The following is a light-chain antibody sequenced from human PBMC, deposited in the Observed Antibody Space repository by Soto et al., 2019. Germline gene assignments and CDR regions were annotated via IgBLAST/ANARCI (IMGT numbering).Light chain of an antibody. CDR3: ETWDSNTRV. CDR2: LEGSGSY. CDR1: SGHSSYI. V-gene: IGLV4-60*02. J-gene: IGLJ3*02. Sequence: QAVLTQSSSASASLGSSVKLTCTLSSGHSSYIIASHQQQPGKAPRYLMKLEGSGSYNQGSGVPDRFSGSSSGADRYLTISNLQFEDEADYYCETWDSNTRVYGGGTQLTVL.